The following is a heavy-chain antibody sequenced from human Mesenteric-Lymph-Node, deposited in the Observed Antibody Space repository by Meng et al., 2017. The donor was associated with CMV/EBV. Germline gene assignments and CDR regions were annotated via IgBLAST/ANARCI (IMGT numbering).Heavy chain of an antibody. D-gene: IGHD2-2*02. V-gene: IGHV3-33*06. CDR3: AKDRAPAAIGGPYGMDV. Sequence: GESLKISCAASGFTFSGYGMHWVRQAPGKGLEWVAVIWYDGSNKKYVDSVKGRVTVSRDNSKNTLYLQMDGLRAEDTAVYYCAKDRAPAAIGGPYGMDVWGQGTTVTVSS. CDR2: IWYDGSNK. CDR1: GFTFSGYG. J-gene: IGHJ6*02.